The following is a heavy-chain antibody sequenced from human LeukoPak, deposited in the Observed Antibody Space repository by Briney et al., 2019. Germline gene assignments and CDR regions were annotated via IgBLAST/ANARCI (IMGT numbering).Heavy chain of an antibody. CDR2: IYYSGST. V-gene: IGHV4-39*01. Sequence: SETLSLTCTVSGGSISSSSYYWGWSRQPPGKGLEWIGSIYYSGSTYYNPSLKSRVTISVDTSKNQFSLRLSSVTAADTAVYYCARHYGHYQLRPYFDYWGQGTLVTVSS. CDR1: GGSISSSSYY. J-gene: IGHJ4*02. D-gene: IGHD4-17*01. CDR3: ARHYGHYQLRPYFDY.